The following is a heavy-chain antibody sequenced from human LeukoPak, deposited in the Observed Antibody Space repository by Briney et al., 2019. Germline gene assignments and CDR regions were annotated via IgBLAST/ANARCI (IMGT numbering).Heavy chain of an antibody. D-gene: IGHD2-2*01. CDR2: IYHSGST. CDR3: ARSRYCSSTSCPGHYFDY. Sequence: SQTLSLTCTVSGGAISSGGYYWSWIRQPPGKGLEWIGYIYHSGSTYYNPSLKSRVTISVDRSKNQFSLKLSSVTAADTAVYYCARSRYCSSTSCPGHYFDYWGQGTLVTVSS. V-gene: IGHV4-30-2*01. J-gene: IGHJ4*02. CDR1: GGAISSGGYY.